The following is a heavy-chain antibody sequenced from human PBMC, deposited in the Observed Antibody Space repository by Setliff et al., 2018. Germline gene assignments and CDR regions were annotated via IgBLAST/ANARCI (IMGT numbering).Heavy chain of an antibody. CDR2: INWNGVKT. J-gene: IGHJ4*02. D-gene: IGHD2-8*01. CDR1: GFTFDDYG. CDR3: ARGIQWRPVGDF. Sequence: PGGSLRLSCAASGFTFDDYGMSWVRQAPGKGLEWVSGINWNGVKTDYAESLKGRFAISRDNAKNSLYLQLDSLTADDTAVYYCARGIQWRPVGDFWGQGTLVTVSS. V-gene: IGHV3-20*04.